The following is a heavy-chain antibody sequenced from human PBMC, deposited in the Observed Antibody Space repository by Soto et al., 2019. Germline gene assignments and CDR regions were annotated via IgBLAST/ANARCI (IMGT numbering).Heavy chain of an antibody. CDR3: ARDNGYCSGGSCIREVKGMDV. CDR2: IIPIFGTA. D-gene: IGHD2-15*01. J-gene: IGHJ6*02. V-gene: IGHV1-69*13. Sequence: GASVKVSCKASGGTFSSYAISCVRQAPGQGLEWMGGIIPIFGTANYAQKFQGRVTITADESTSTAYMELSSLRSEDTAVYYCARDNGYCSGGSCIREVKGMDVWXQGTTVTVSS. CDR1: GGTFSSYA.